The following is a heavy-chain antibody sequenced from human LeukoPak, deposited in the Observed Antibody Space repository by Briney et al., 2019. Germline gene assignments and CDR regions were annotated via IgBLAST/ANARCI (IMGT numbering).Heavy chain of an antibody. CDR1: GFTFSSYA. J-gene: IGHJ4*02. V-gene: IGHV3-30*04. D-gene: IGHD3-16*01. CDR3: ARARGAFDY. Sequence: GRSLRLSCAASGFTFSSYAMHWVRQAPGKGLEWVAVISYDGSSKYYADSVKGRFTISRDNSKNTLYLQMNSLRAEDTAVYYCARARGAFDYWGQGTLVTVSS. CDR2: ISYDGSSK.